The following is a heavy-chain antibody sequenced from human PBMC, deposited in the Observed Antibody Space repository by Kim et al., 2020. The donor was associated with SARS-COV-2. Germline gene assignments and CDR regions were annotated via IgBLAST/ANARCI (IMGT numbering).Heavy chain of an antibody. D-gene: IGHD1-26*01. J-gene: IGHJ6*02. CDR2: ISWNSGSI. CDR1: GFTFGDYA. CDR3: AKDIMRENYYYGMDV. Sequence: GGSLRLSCAASGFTFGDYAMHWVRQAPGKGLEWVSGISWNSGSIGYADSVKGRFTISRDNAKNSLYLQMNSLRAEDTALYYCAKDIMRENYYYGMDVWGQGTTVTVSS. V-gene: IGHV3-9*01.